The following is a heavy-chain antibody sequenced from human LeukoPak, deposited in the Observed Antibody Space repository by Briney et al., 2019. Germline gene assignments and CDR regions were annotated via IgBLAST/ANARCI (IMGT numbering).Heavy chain of an antibody. V-gene: IGHV4-34*01. CDR1: GVSFSGYY. Sequence: SETLSLTCAVYGVSFSGYYWSWIRQPPGKGLEWIGEINHSGSTTYSPSLKSRVTISLDTSKNQFSLKLSSVTAADTAVCYCARGTYHYDSSGYLYWYFDLWGRGTLVTVSS. CDR2: INHSGST. D-gene: IGHD3-22*01. CDR3: ARGTYHYDSSGYLYWYFDL. J-gene: IGHJ2*01.